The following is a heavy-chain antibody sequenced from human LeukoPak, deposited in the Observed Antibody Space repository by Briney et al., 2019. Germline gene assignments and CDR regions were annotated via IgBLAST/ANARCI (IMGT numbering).Heavy chain of an antibody. Sequence: ASVKASCKASGYTLTAYYIHWVRQAPGQGLEWMGWFNPNSGGTNSAQKFQGRVTMTRDTSISTAYMELSRLTSDDTAVYYCARDAIVRDYSNSDYWGQGTLVTVSS. CDR3: ARDAIVRDYSNSDY. V-gene: IGHV1-2*02. J-gene: IGHJ4*02. CDR1: GYTLTAYY. D-gene: IGHD4-11*01. CDR2: FNPNSGGT.